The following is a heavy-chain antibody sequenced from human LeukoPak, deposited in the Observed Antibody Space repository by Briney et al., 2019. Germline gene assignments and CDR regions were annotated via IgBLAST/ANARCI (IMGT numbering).Heavy chain of an antibody. CDR3: ASAGGYNGYYGMDV. Sequence: SVKVSCKASGGTFSSYAISWVRQAPGQGLEWMGRIIPILGIANYAQKFQGRVTITADKSTSTAYMELSSLRSEDTAVYYCASAGGYNGYYGMDVWGQGTTVTVSS. CDR1: GGTFSSYA. CDR2: IIPILGIA. J-gene: IGHJ6*02. V-gene: IGHV1-69*04. D-gene: IGHD5-24*01.